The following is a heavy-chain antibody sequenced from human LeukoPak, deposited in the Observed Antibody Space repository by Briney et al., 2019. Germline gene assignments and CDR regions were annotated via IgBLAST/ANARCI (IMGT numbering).Heavy chain of an antibody. D-gene: IGHD2-15*01. J-gene: IGHJ4*02. CDR3: AKGDLGYCSGGSCYSSYFDY. Sequence: PGGSLRLSCAASGFTFDDYTMHWVRQAPGKGLEWVSLISWDGGSTYYADSVKGRFTIPRDNSKNSLYLQMNSLRTEDTALYYCAKGDLGYCSGGSCYSSYFDYWGQGTLVTVSS. CDR1: GFTFDDYT. V-gene: IGHV3-43*01. CDR2: ISWDGGST.